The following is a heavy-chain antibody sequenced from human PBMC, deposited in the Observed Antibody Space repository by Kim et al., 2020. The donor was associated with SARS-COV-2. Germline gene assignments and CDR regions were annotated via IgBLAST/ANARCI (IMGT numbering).Heavy chain of an antibody. Sequence: GGSLRLSCAASGFTFSSYSMNWVRQAPGKGLEWVSSISSSSSYIYYADSVKGRFTISRDNAKNSLYLQMNSLRAEDTAVYYCARGGYNSGNFDYWGQGTLVTVSS. CDR3: ARGGYNSGNFDY. D-gene: IGHD5-12*01. CDR1: GFTFSSYS. CDR2: ISSSSSYI. V-gene: IGHV3-21*01. J-gene: IGHJ4*02.